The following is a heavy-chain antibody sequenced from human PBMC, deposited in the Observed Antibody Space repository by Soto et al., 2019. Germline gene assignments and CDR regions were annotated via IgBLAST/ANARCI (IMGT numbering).Heavy chain of an antibody. Sequence: QVQLVQSGAEVKKPGSSVRVSCKASGDTFTFYSINWVRQAPGLGLELLGRINPILSMSNYAQRFQGRVTMTADKSTSTAYMELSSLRSEDTAMYYCASSYGSGYRAFDYWGQGALVTVSS. J-gene: IGHJ4*02. V-gene: IGHV1-69*02. CDR1: GDTFTFYS. CDR3: ASSYGSGYRAFDY. D-gene: IGHD3-10*01. CDR2: INPILSMS.